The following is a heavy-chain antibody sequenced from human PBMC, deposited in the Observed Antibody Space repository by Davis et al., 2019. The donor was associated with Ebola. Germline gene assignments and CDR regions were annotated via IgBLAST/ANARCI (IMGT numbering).Heavy chain of an antibody. CDR3: ARVNLRFLEWYYFDY. D-gene: IGHD3-3*01. CDR2: ISYDGSNK. V-gene: IGHV3-30*03. CDR1: GFTFSSYG. Sequence: PGGSLRLSCAASGFTFSSYGMHWVRQAPGKGLEWVAVISYDGSNKYYADSVKGRFTISRDNSKNTLYLQMNSLRAEDTAVYYCARVNLRFLEWYYFDYWGQGTLVTVSS. J-gene: IGHJ4*02.